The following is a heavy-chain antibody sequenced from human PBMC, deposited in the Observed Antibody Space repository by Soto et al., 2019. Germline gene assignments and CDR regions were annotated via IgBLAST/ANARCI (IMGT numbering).Heavy chain of an antibody. CDR3: ARVPLLWFGELDY. V-gene: IGHV4-59*01. Sequence: QVQLQESGPGLVKPSETLSLTCTVSGGSISSYYWSWIRQPPGKGLEWLGYIYYSGSTNYNPARKSRVTISVDTSKNQFSLKLSSVTAADTAVYYCARVPLLWFGELDYWGQGTLVTVSS. J-gene: IGHJ4*02. CDR2: IYYSGST. CDR1: GGSISSYY. D-gene: IGHD3-10*01.